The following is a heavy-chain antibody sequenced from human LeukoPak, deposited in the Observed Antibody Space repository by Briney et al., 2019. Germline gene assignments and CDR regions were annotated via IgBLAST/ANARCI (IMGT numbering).Heavy chain of an antibody. V-gene: IGHV4-59*01. Sequence: EPLSLTCPVSGGSFSGYYWSWIRQPPGKGLEWIGYISYSGSTNYKPSLKSRVTISLDASKNQFSLKLSSVTAADTAVYYCAGGGTYYYDSSGYYWGQGTLVTVSS. CDR3: AGGGTYYYDSSGYY. J-gene: IGHJ4*02. D-gene: IGHD3-22*01. CDR2: ISYSGST. CDR1: GGSFSGYY.